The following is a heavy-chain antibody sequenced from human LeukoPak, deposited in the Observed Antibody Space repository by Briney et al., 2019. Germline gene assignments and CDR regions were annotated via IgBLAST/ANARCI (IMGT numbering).Heavy chain of an antibody. Sequence: SETLSLTCTVSGGSISTYYWSWVRQPPGKGLEWIGYIQNSVTSYTDNPPLQSRVTISVDTSKNKFSLRVTSVTAADTAVYYCVRSPQLDPWGQGTLVTVSS. J-gene: IGHJ5*02. CDR1: GGSISTYY. CDR2: IQNSVTSY. CDR3: VRSPQLDP. V-gene: IGHV4-59*01.